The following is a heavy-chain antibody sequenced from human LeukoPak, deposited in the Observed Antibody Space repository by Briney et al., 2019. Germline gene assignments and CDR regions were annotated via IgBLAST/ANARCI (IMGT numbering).Heavy chain of an antibody. Sequence: GKSLRLSCAASGFTFSNYAMHWVRRAPGKGLEWVSLISSGGTYEYYADSVKGRFTISRDNSKNTLYLQLNSLRAEDTAVYYCARDSTYYYDSGSSGPHYFDNWGQGTLVTVSS. CDR2: ISSGGTYE. CDR3: ARDSTYYYDSGSSGPHYFDN. J-gene: IGHJ4*02. V-gene: IGHV3-30*01. CDR1: GFTFSNYA. D-gene: IGHD3-10*01.